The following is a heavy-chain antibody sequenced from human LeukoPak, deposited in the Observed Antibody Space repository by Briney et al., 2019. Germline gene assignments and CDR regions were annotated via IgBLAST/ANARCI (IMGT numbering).Heavy chain of an antibody. CDR1: GGSISSGVYY. Sequence: PSQTLSLTCTVSGGSISSGVYYWSWIRQHPGKGLEWIGYIYYSGSTYYNPSLESRVTISVDTSKNQFSLKLSSVTAADTAVYYCARHSGSGWSTYYFDYWGQGTVVTVSS. V-gene: IGHV4-31*03. CDR3: ARHSGSGWSTYYFDY. J-gene: IGHJ4*02. D-gene: IGHD6-19*01. CDR2: IYYSGST.